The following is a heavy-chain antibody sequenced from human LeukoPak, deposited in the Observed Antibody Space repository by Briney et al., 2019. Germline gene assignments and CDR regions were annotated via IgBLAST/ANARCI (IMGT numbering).Heavy chain of an antibody. Sequence: GGSLRLSCAASGFTFSNAWMSWVRQAPGKGLEWVGRIKSKTDGGTTDYAAPVKGRFTISRDDSKNTLYLQMNSLKTEDTAVYYCTRGVLERLYFDYWGQGTLVTVSS. CDR3: TRGVLERLYFDY. CDR2: IKSKTDGGTT. V-gene: IGHV3-15*01. J-gene: IGHJ4*02. D-gene: IGHD1-1*01. CDR1: GFTFSNAW.